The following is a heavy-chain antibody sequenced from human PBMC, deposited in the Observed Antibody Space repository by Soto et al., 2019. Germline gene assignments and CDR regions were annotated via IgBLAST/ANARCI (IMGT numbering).Heavy chain of an antibody. Sequence: GGSLRLSCAASGFTFSIYWMQWVREAPGKGLVWVSRINSDGSSTSYADSVKGRFTISRDNAKNTLYLQMNSLRAEDTAVYYCARRSTVTYYYYGMDVWGQGTTVTVSS. CDR1: GFTFSIYW. J-gene: IGHJ6*02. V-gene: IGHV3-74*01. CDR2: INSDGSST. CDR3: ARRSTVTYYYYGMDV. D-gene: IGHD4-17*01.